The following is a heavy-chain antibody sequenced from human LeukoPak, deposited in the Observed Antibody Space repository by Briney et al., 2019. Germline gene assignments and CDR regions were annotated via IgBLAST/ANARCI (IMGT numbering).Heavy chain of an antibody. CDR1: EFTFISYT. V-gene: IGHV3-30*04. Sequence: GGSLRLSCAASEFTFISYTVHWVRQAPGKGLEWVAVISYDGSNKYYADSVKGRFTISRDNSKNTLYLQVNGLRAEDTAVYYCARGDKQLLFNRNKGGFDPWGQGTLVTVSS. CDR2: ISYDGSNK. CDR3: ARGDKQLLFNRNKGGFDP. J-gene: IGHJ5*02. D-gene: IGHD3-10*01.